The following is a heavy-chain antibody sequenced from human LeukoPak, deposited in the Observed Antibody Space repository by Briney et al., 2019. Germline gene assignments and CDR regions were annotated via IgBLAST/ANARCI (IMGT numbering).Heavy chain of an antibody. J-gene: IGHJ6*02. CDR2: ISSNGGST. D-gene: IGHD6-13*01. CDR3: ASIAAAGGMDV. V-gene: IGHV3-64*01. Sequence: GGSPRLSCAASGFTFSSYAMHWVRQAPGKGLEYVSAISSNGGSTYYANSVKGRFTISRDNSKNTLYLQMGSLRAEDMAVYYCASIAAAGGMDVWGQGTTVTVSS. CDR1: GFTFSSYA.